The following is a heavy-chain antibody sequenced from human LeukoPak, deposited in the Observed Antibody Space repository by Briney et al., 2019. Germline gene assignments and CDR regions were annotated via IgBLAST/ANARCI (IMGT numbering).Heavy chain of an antibody. D-gene: IGHD3-22*01. Sequence: SETLSLTCTVSGGSISSSSYYWGWIRQPPGKGLEWIGSIYYSGSTYYNPSLKSRVTISVDTSKNQFSLKLSSVTAADTAVYYCAREGGDGITMIVVVPHAGMDVWGQGTTVTVSS. J-gene: IGHJ6*02. CDR1: GGSISSSSYY. CDR2: IYYSGST. CDR3: AREGGDGITMIVVVPHAGMDV. V-gene: IGHV4-39*07.